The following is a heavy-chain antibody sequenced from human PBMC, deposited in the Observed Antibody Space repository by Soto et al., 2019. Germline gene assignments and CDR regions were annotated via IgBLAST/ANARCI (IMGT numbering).Heavy chain of an antibody. CDR3: ARERREKIHDGYDIDY. V-gene: IGHV4-4*07. Sequence: SEPLSLTCTVSGDSISDYYWSWIRQPAGKGLEWIGRIYTTGSTDYNPSLKSRVTISIDMSKNQFSLKVTSMTAADTAVYYCARERREKIHDGYDIDYWGQGTLVTVSS. CDR1: GDSISDYY. CDR2: IYTTGST. J-gene: IGHJ4*02. D-gene: IGHD5-12*01.